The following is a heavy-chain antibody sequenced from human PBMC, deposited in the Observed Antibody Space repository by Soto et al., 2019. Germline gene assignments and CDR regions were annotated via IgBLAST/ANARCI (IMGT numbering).Heavy chain of an antibody. D-gene: IGHD6-25*01. CDR2: ISYDGSNK. CDR1: GFTFSSYG. Sequence: QVQLVESGGGVVQPGRSLRLSCAASGFTFSSYGMHWVRQAPGKGLEWVAVISYDGSNKYYADSVKGRFTISRDNSKNMLYLQMNSLRAEDTAVYYCAKERGSGLENWGQGTLVTVSS. J-gene: IGHJ4*02. V-gene: IGHV3-30*18. CDR3: AKERGSGLEN.